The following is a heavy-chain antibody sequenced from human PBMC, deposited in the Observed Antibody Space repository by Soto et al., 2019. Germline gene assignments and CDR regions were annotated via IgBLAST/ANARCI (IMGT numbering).Heavy chain of an antibody. J-gene: IGHJ5*02. CDR2: INHSGST. D-gene: IGHD3-3*01. CDR1: GGSFSGYY. CDR3: ARRITIFGVVRGGIDP. Sequence: QVQLQQWGAALLKPSETLCLTCAVYGGSFSGYYWSWIRQPPGKGLEWIGEINHSGSTNYNPSLKIRVTISVVTSKNQFSLKLSSVTAADTAVYYCARRITIFGVVRGGIDPWGQGTLVTVSS. V-gene: IGHV4-34*01.